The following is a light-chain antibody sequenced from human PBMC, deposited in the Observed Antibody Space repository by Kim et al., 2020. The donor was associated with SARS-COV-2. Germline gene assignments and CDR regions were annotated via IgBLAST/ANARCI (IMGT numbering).Light chain of an antibody. Sequence: SPGERATLSCRASQSVSSNLAWYQQTPGQAPRLRIYGASTRATGIPARFSVSGSGTEFTLTISSLQSEDFAVYYCQQYNNWPPMYTFGQGTKLEI. CDR3: QQYNNWPPMYT. J-gene: IGKJ2*01. CDR2: GAS. CDR1: QSVSSN. V-gene: IGKV3-15*01.